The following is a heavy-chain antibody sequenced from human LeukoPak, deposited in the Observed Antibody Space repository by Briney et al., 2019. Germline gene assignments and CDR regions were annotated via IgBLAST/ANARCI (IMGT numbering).Heavy chain of an antibody. CDR2: VSHSGST. Sequence: SGTLSLTCAVSNASISGRNWWNWVRQPPGKGLEWIGEVSHSGSTNYNPSLKSRVTISVDKSKNQFSLTLSSVTAADTAVYYCARVGSGRYNYGYSLVYWGQGTLVTVSS. J-gene: IGHJ4*02. CDR3: ARVGSGRYNYGYSLVY. D-gene: IGHD5-18*01. V-gene: IGHV4-4*02. CDR1: NASISGRNW.